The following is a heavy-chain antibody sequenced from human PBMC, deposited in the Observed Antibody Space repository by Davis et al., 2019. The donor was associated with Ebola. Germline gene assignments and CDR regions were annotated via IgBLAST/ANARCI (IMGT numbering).Heavy chain of an antibody. J-gene: IGHJ4*02. Sequence: GESLKISCAASGFIFSDYWMNWVRQTPGKGLVWVSRITNDGTRTSYADSVQGRFTISRDNSQNALYLQMNRLTNEDTAVYFCVRDGGDGFTSGWYFDYWGQGILVTVSS. CDR2: ITNDGTRT. V-gene: IGHV3-74*01. D-gene: IGHD6-19*01. CDR1: GFIFSDYW. CDR3: VRDGGDGFTSGWYFDY.